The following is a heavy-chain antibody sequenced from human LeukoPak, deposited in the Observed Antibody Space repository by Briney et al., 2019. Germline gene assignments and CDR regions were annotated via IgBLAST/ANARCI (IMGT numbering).Heavy chain of an antibody. CDR1: GFTFSSYS. CDR2: ISSSSSYI. Sequence: GGSLRLSCAASGFTFSSYSMNWVRQAPGKGLEWVSSISSSSSYIYYADSVKGRFTISRDNARNSLYLQMNSLRAEDTAVYYCAATHKDAFDIWGQGTMVTVSS. J-gene: IGHJ3*02. CDR3: AATHKDAFDI. V-gene: IGHV3-21*01.